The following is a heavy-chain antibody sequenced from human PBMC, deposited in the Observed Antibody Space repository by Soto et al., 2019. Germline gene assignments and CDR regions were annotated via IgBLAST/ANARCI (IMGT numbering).Heavy chain of an antibody. CDR1: GGSINSGSYY. J-gene: IGHJ4*02. V-gene: IGHV4-31*03. CDR3: ESDRLMGQYFGS. D-gene: IGHD3-10*01. CDR2: INYSGST. Sequence: QVQLQESGPGLVKPSQTLSLTCTVTGGSINSGSYYWSWIRQHPGKGLDWIGNINYSGSTYYNPSLKIRVLMSVVASQTQFFLKLTAATAADTAIYDCESDRLMGQYFGSLGQGTLVTVSS.